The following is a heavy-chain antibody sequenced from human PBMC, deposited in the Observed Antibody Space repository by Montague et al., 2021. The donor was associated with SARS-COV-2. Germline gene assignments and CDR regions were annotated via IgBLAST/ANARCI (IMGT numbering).Heavy chain of an antibody. CDR3: ARERRPTHGFLEWGVPRAYHYFYAMDV. Sequence: SETLSLTCTVSGGSITSFYWSWIRQSPGEGLEWIGDIFPRGSANYNPSLKSRVTISVDTSQNLFSLQMRSVTAGDTAVYHCARERRPTHGFLEWGVPRAYHYFYAMDVWGQGTTVIVSS. D-gene: IGHD3-3*01. V-gene: IGHV4-59*01. CDR1: GGSITSFY. CDR2: IFPRGSA. J-gene: IGHJ6*02.